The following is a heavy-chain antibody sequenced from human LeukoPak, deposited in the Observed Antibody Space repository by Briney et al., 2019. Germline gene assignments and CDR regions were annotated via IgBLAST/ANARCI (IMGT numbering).Heavy chain of an antibody. CDR1: GGSISSYY. J-gene: IGHJ4*02. CDR3: ARWTGSSGGVDY. Sequence: SETLSLTCTVSGGSISSYYWSWIRQPPGKGLEWIGYINYSGSTNYNPSLKSRVTISVDTSKNQFSLKLSSVTAADTAVYYCARWTGSSGGVDYWGQGTLVTVSS. D-gene: IGHD3-16*01. V-gene: IGHV4-59*01. CDR2: INYSGST.